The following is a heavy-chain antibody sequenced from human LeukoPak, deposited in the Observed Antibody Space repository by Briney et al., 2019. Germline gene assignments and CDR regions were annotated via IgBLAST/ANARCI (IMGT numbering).Heavy chain of an antibody. J-gene: IGHJ6*02. CDR2: IRTKLRNYAT. D-gene: IGHD1-26*01. Sequence: PGGSLKLSCATSGFIFSGSDIHWVRQAPGRGLEWVGRIRTKLRNYATAYAASVKGRFTISRDDSGDTAYLQMNSLRAEDTAVYYCANPTGLLYYGMDVWGQGTTVTVSS. V-gene: IGHV3-73*01. CDR3: ANPTGLLYYGMDV. CDR1: GFIFSGSD.